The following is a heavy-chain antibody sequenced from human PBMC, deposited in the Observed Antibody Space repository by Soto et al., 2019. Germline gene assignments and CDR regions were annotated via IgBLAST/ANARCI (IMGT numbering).Heavy chain of an antibody. J-gene: IGHJ6*03. CDR1: GYTFTGYY. D-gene: IGHD4-4*01. Sequence: QVQLVQSGAEVKKPGASVKVSCKASGYTFTGYYMHWVRQAPGQGLEWMGWINPNSGGTNYAQKFQGWVTMTRDTSISTAYMELSRLRSDDTAVYYCARAGTTVTSYYYYYMAVWGKGTTVTVSS. V-gene: IGHV1-2*04. CDR2: INPNSGGT. CDR3: ARAGTTVTSYYYYYMAV.